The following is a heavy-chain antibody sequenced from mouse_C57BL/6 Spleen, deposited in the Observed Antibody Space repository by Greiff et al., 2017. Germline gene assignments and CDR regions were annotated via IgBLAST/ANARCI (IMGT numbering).Heavy chain of an antibody. D-gene: IGHD1-1*01. V-gene: IGHV1-15*01. CDR1: GYTFTDYE. Sequence: VQLQQSGAELVRPGASVTLSCKASGYTFTDYEMHWVKQTPVHGLEWIGAIDPETGGTAYNQKFKGKAILTADKSSSTAYMGLRSLTSEDSAVYYCTRGGNGSRYYYAMDYWGQGASVTVSS. CDR3: TRGGNGSRYYYAMDY. J-gene: IGHJ4*01. CDR2: IDPETGGT.